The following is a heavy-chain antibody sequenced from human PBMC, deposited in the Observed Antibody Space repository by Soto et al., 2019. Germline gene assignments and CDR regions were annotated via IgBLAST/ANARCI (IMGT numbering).Heavy chain of an antibody. CDR3: ARSPLPYYDSSGSLDY. CDR1: GGSVSSGSYY. Sequence: SETLSLTCTVSGGSVSSGSYYWSWIRQPPGKGLEWIGYIYYSGSTHYNPSLKSRVTISVDTSKNQFSLKLSSVTAADTAVYYCARSPLPYYDSSGSLDYWGQGTLVTVSS. D-gene: IGHD3-22*01. J-gene: IGHJ4*02. CDR2: IYYSGST. V-gene: IGHV4-61*01.